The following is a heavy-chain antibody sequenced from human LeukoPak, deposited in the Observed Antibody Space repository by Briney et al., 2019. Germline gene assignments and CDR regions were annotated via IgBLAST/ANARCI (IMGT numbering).Heavy chain of an antibody. J-gene: IGHJ4*02. CDR1: GGSVSSSSYY. CDR2: IYYSGST. D-gene: IGHD3-9*01. V-gene: IGHV4-39*07. CDR3: AAFDWLLMDY. Sequence: SETLSLTCTVSGGSVSSSSYYWGWIRQPPGKGLEWIGSIYYSGSTYYNPSLKSRVTISVDTSKNQFSLKLSSVTAADTAVYYCAAFDWLLMDYWGQGTLVTVSS.